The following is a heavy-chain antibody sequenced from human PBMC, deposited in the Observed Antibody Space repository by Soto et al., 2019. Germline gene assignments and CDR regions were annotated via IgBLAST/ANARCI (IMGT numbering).Heavy chain of an antibody. CDR1: GFTFSSYA. J-gene: IGHJ4*02. CDR2: ISGSGGST. V-gene: IGHV3-23*01. CDR3: AKSRPVWDYYDSSGKKPVPPPFDY. D-gene: IGHD3-22*01. Sequence: EVQLLESGGGLGQPGGSLRLSCAASGFTFSSYAMSWVRQAPGKGLEWVSAISGSGGSTYYADSVKGRFTISRDNSKNTLYLQMNSLRAEDTAVYYCAKSRPVWDYYDSSGKKPVPPPFDYGGQGTLVTVSS.